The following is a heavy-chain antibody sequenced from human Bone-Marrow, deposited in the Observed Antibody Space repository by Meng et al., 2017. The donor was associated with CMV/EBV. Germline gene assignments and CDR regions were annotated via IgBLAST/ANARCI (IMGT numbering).Heavy chain of an antibody. CDR2: ISAKNGDT. D-gene: IGHD3-9*01. CDR3: ARSSYDILTGQNWFDP. CDR1: GYTLSKFG. V-gene: IGHV1-18*01. Sequence: GYTLSKFGINWVRQAPGQGLEWMGWISAKNGDTKSAQKVQGRVTMNTDTSTNTAYMELRSLRSDDTATYYCARSSYDILTGQNWFDPWGQGTLVTVSS. J-gene: IGHJ5*02.